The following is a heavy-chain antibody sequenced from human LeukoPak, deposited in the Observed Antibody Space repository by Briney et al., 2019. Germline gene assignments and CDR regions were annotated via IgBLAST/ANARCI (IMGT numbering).Heavy chain of an antibody. D-gene: IGHD6-13*01. CDR3: ARDCRIAAHLLGY. J-gene: IGHJ4*02. CDR2: INPNSGGT. Sequence: GASVKVSCKASGYTFTGYYMHWVRQAPGQGLEWMGWINPNSGGTNYAQNFQGRVTMTRDTSISTAYMELSRLRSDDTAVYYCARDCRIAAHLLGYWGQGTLVTVSS. CDR1: GYTFTGYY. V-gene: IGHV1-2*02.